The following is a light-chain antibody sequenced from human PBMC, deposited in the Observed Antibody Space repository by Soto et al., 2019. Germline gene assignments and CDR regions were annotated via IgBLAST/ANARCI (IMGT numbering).Light chain of an antibody. CDR1: QYVSTR. CDR2: GAS. CDR3: QQYGSSPLT. V-gene: IGKV3-20*01. J-gene: IGKJ4*01. Sequence: ENVWSQIPDPPSPFPGDRVTLSPRASQYVSTRLAWYQQKPGQAPRLLIYGASSRATGIPDRFSGSGSGTDFTLTISRLEPEDFAVYYCQQYGSSPLTFGGGTKVDI.